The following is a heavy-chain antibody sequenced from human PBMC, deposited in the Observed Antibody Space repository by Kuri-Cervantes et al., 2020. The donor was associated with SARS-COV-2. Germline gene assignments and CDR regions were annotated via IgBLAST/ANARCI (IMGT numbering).Heavy chain of an antibody. D-gene: IGHD2-2*01. CDR1: GGSFSGYY. CDR2: IFYSGST. CDR3: ARATLVRYFDC. Sequence: SETLSLTCAVYGGSFSGYYWSWIRQPPGKGLEWIGNIFYSGSTFYNPSLKSRVTISVNTSKNQFSLELSSVTAADTAVYYCARATLVRYFDCLSQGTTVTVSS. V-gene: IGHV4-34*12. J-gene: IGHJ4*03.